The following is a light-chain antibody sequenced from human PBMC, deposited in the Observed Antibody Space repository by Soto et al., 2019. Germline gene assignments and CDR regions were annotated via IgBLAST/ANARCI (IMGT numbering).Light chain of an antibody. Sequence: QSVLSQPASGSGSRGQTITISCTGTSTDVGGYNAVSWYQHHPGKAPKLIIYGVTHRPSGVSDRFSASKSGNTASLTISGLQAEDEADYYCNSFRVSHLYVFGTGTKVTVL. J-gene: IGLJ1*01. V-gene: IGLV2-14*01. CDR3: NSFRVSHLYV. CDR1: STDVGGYNA. CDR2: GVT.